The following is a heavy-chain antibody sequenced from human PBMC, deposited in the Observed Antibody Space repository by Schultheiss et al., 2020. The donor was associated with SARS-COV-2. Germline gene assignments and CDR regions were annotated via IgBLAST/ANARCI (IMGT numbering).Heavy chain of an antibody. Sequence: GSLRLSCTVSGGSVSSGSDHWSWIRQPPGKGLEWIGEINHSGSTNYNPSLKSRVTISVDTSKNQFSLKLSSVTAADTAVYYCARVSTYYDYIWGSYRSLYFDYWGQGTLVTVSS. CDR2: INHSGST. D-gene: IGHD3-16*02. V-gene: IGHV4-39*07. J-gene: IGHJ4*02. CDR3: ARVSTYYDYIWGSYRSLYFDY. CDR1: GGSVSSGSDH.